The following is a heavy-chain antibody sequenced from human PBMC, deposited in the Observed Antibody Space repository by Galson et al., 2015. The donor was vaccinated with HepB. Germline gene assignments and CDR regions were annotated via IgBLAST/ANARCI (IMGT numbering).Heavy chain of an antibody. CDR1: GYSFTSYW. J-gene: IGHJ3*02. Sequence: QSGAEVKKPGESLKISCKGSGYSFTSYWIGWVRQMPGKGLEWMGIIYPDDSDTRYSPSFQGQVTISADKSISTAYLQWSSLKASDTAMYYCARRSLYYYDSSGPDAFDIWGQGTMVTVSS. D-gene: IGHD3-22*01. V-gene: IGHV5-51*01. CDR3: ARRSLYYYDSSGPDAFDI. CDR2: IYPDDSDT.